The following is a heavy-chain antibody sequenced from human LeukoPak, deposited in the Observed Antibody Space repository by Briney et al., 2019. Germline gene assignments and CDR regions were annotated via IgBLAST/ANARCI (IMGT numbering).Heavy chain of an antibody. D-gene: IGHD6-19*01. CDR2: ISWNSGSI. CDR3: AKDRALSSGWDVEAFDY. CDR1: GFTFDDYA. Sequence: GGSLRLSCAASGFTFDDYAMHWVRQAPGKGLEWVSGISWNSGSIGYADSVKGRFTISRDNAKNSLYLQMNSLRAEDTALYYCAKDRALSSGWDVEAFDYWGQGTLVTVSS. J-gene: IGHJ4*02. V-gene: IGHV3-9*01.